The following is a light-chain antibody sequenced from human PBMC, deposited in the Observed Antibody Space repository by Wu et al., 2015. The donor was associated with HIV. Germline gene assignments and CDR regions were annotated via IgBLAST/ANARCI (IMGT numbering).Light chain of an antibody. V-gene: IGKV1-5*01. CDR1: QSVSSW. J-gene: IGKJ1*01. CDR3: QKYNTAPWT. Sequence: QLTQSPSSLSASVGDRVTITCRASQSVSSWLAWFQQKPGQVPKRLIYAATSLQRGAPSRFSGSGSGTEFTLTISGLQPEDVATYYCQKYNTAPWTFGQGTKVEMK. CDR2: AAT.